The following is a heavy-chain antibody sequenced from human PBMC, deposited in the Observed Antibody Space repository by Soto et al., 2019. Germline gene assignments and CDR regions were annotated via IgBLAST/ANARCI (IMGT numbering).Heavy chain of an antibody. CDR2: ISGSGGST. V-gene: IGHV3-23*01. Sequence: GGSLRLSCAASGFTFSSYAMSWVRQAPGKGLEWVSAISGSGGSTYYADSVKGRFTISRDNSKNTLYLQMNSLRAEDTAVYYCAKDGYDIVVVPAPGVAWFDPWGQGTLVTVSS. CDR3: AKDGYDIVVVPAPGVAWFDP. D-gene: IGHD2-2*01. CDR1: GFTFSSYA. J-gene: IGHJ5*02.